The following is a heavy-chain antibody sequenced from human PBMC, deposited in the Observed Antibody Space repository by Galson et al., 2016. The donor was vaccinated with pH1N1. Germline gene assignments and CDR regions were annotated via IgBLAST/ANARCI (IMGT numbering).Heavy chain of an antibody. Sequence: PALVKPTQTLTLTCTFSGFSLSGSGMSVSWIRQPPGKALEWLARIDWDEDKFYSTSLQIRLTISKGTSKNQVVLTMTNMEPVDTATYYCARTKRRGGWAFDIWGQGTIITVSS. CDR2: IDWDEDK. D-gene: IGHD6-19*01. CDR3: ARTKRRGGWAFDI. J-gene: IGHJ3*02. CDR1: GFSLSGSGMS. V-gene: IGHV2-70*17.